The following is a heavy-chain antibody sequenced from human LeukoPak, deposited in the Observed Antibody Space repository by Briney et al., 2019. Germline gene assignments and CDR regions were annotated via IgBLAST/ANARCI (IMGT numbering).Heavy chain of an antibody. V-gene: IGHV1-2*06. CDR2: INPNSGGT. Sequence: ASVKVSCKASGYTFTGYYMHWVRQAPGQGLEWMGRINPNSGGTNYAQKFQGRVTMTRDTSISTAYMELSGLRSEDTAVYYCARDQPGPDAFDIWGQGTMVTVSS. CDR3: ARDQPGPDAFDI. CDR1: GYTFTGYY. J-gene: IGHJ3*02. D-gene: IGHD1-14*01.